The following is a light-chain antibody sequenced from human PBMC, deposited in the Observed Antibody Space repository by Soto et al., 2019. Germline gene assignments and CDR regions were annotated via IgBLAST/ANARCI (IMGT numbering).Light chain of an antibody. CDR1: SSNIGSNT. J-gene: IGLJ1*01. V-gene: IGLV1-44*01. CDR3: AAWDGSLKGYV. CDR2: RNN. Sequence: QAVVTQPPSTSGTPGQRVTISCSGSSSNIGSNTENWYQQLPGTAPKLLIYRNNQRPSGVPDRFSGSKSGTSASLAISGLQSEDEADYYCAAWDGSLKGYVFATGTKVTVL.